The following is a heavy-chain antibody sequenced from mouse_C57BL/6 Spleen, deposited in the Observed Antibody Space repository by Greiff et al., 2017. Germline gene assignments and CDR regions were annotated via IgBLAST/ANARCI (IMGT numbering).Heavy chain of an antibody. CDR3: LIYYGYDLFAY. D-gene: IGHD2-2*01. CDR1: GYTFTDYE. J-gene: IGHJ3*01. CDR2: IDPETGGT. V-gene: IGHV1-15*01. Sequence: QVQLQQSGAELVMPGASVTLSCKASGYTFTDYEMHWVKQTPVHGLEWIGAIDPETGGTAYNQKFKGKAILTADKSSSTAYMELRSLTSEDSAVYYCLIYYGYDLFAYWGQGTLVTVSA.